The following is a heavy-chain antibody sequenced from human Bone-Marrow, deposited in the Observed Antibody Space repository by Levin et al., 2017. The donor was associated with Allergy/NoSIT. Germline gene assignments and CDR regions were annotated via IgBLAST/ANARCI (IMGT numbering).Heavy chain of an antibody. CDR3: ARIPSIAVTGHDWYFDL. D-gene: IGHD6-19*01. CDR2: ISGSSTFI. Sequence: GGSLRLSCAASEFTFSDSYMSWIRQAPGKGLEWVSYISGSSTFIFYADSVKGRFSISRDNAKNSLYLQMNSLRAEDTAVYYCARIPSIAVTGHDWYFDLWGRGTLVTVSS. CDR1: EFTFSDSY. J-gene: IGHJ2*01. V-gene: IGHV3-11*01.